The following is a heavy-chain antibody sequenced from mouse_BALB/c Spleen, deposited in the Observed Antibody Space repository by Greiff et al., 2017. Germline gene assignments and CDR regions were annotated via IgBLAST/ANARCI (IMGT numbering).Heavy chain of an antibody. CDR2: IWGDGST. CDR3: ARNHYYGSTHWYFDV. Sequence: VKLVESGPGLVAPSQSLSITCTVSGFSLTGYGVNWVRQPPGKGLEWLGMIWGDGSTDYNSALKSRLSISKDNSKSQVFLKMNSLQTDDTARYYCARNHYYGSTHWYFDVWGAGTTVTVSS. D-gene: IGHD1-1*01. J-gene: IGHJ1*01. CDR1: GFSLTGYG. V-gene: IGHV2-6-7*01.